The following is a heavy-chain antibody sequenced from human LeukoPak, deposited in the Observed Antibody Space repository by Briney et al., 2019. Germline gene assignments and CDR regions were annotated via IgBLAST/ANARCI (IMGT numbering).Heavy chain of an antibody. D-gene: IGHD3-3*01. CDR2: IYKDGST. J-gene: IGHJ4*02. CDR1: GFTINDNY. CDR3: AKGPPPYYDFWSGWGYYFDY. Sequence: GGSLRLSCGVSGFTINDNYMTWVRQAPGKGLEWVSVIYKDGSTYYADSVKGRFTISRDNSKNTLYLQMNSLRAEDTAVYYCAKGPPPYYDFWSGWGYYFDYWGQGTLVTVSS. V-gene: IGHV3-53*01.